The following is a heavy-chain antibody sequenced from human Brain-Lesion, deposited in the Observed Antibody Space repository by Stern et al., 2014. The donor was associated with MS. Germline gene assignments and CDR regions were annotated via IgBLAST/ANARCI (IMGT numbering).Heavy chain of an antibody. J-gene: IGHJ4*02. CDR1: GFTFADYA. CDR3: AGGLGF. V-gene: IGHV3-43D*03. Sequence: EVQLEESGAVVVQPGGSLRLSCAASGFTFADYAMHWVRQAPGKGLEWVSIITWDGGSPSYTDSVKGRFSISRDNRKSFLYLQMNSLRPEATALYYCAGGLGFWGRGTLVTVSS. D-gene: IGHD2-21*01. CDR2: ITWDGGSP.